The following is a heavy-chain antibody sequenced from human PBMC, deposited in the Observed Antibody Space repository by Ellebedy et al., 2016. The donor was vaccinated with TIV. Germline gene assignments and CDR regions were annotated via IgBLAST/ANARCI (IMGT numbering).Heavy chain of an antibody. Sequence: PGGSLRLSCAASGFTFRSFAMSWVRQAPGKGLEWVSTITSIGSNTYYADSVKGQFTISRDTSKNTLFLQMYSLRDEDTAVYYCAKNEGNSSSYYFDYWGQGTLVTVAS. CDR1: GFTFRSFA. CDR2: ITSIGSNT. CDR3: AKNEGNSSSYYFDY. J-gene: IGHJ4*02. D-gene: IGHD6-13*01. V-gene: IGHV3-23*05.